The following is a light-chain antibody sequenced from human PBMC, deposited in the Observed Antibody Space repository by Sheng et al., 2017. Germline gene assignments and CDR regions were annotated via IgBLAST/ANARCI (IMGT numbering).Light chain of an antibody. J-gene: IGKJ1*01. V-gene: IGKV3-20*01. CDR3: QQYGSSPLT. CDR2: GAS. Sequence: IVLTQSPATLSLSAGERATLSCRASQSVTNSYLAWYQHKPGQAPRLLFYGASSRATGIPDRFSGSGSGTDFTLTISRLEPEDFAVYYCQQYGSSPLTFGQGTKVEIK. CDR1: QSVTNSY.